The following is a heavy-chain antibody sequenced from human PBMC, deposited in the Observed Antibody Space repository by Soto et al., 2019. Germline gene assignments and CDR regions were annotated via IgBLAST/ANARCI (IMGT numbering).Heavy chain of an antibody. CDR3: ATGEHWLALDY. J-gene: IGHJ4*02. CDR2: IYSGDHV. D-gene: IGHD6-19*01. CDR1: GFTVSRNF. V-gene: IGHV3-53*01. Sequence: ALRLSCAASGFTVSRNFMSWVRQAPGNGLEWVSVIYSGDHVHYADSVRCRFTISRDSSRNSLSLQVNSLGAEDTAVYYCATGEHWLALDYWGQGALVTVSS.